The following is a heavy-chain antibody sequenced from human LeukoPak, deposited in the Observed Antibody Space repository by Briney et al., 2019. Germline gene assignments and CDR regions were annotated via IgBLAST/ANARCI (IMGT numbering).Heavy chain of an antibody. CDR3: ASAPYSGSYGPYYYYYMDV. J-gene: IGHJ6*03. CDR2: ITSGCTCI. V-gene: IGHV3-21*01. CDR1: GFTFSNYN. D-gene: IGHD1-26*01. Sequence: WGSLRLSCAASGFTFSNYNMNWVRQAPGKVLGWGSSITSGCTCIFYADSVKGRFTISRDNAKNSLYLQMNSLGPDDTAVYFCASAPYSGSYGPYYYYYMDVWGKGTPVTVAS.